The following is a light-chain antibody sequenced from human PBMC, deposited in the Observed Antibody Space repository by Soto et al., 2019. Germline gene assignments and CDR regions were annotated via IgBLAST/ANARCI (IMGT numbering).Light chain of an antibody. CDR2: QAS. CDR3: QQYNTYPT. V-gene: IGKV1-5*03. Sequence: DIQMTQSPSTLSASIGDRVTITCRASQSITSWLAWYQQKPGKAPKLLIYQASNLESGVPSRFSGSGSGTDVTLTSSSRQPEDFATYYCQQYNTYPTFGQGTKVEFK. CDR1: QSITSW. J-gene: IGKJ1*01.